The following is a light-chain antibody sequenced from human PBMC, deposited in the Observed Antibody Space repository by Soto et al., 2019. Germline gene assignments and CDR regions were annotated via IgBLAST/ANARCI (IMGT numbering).Light chain of an antibody. J-gene: IGKJ5*01. V-gene: IGKV3-15*01. Sequence: EIVMTQSPATLSVSPGERATLSCRASQSVSSDLGWYQQKPGQAPRVVIYGTSTRATGVPARFSGSGSGTDFTLTISSLQSEDFAVYYCQQYNKWPITFGQGTRLEIK. CDR3: QQYNKWPIT. CDR2: GTS. CDR1: QSVSSD.